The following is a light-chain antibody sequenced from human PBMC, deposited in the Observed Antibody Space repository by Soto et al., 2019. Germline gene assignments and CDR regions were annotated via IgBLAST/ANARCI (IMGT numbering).Light chain of an antibody. V-gene: IGKV1-9*01. CDR1: QGINSH. CDR3: LQLKSYPLT. J-gene: IGKJ3*01. CDR2: AAS. Sequence: IQLTQSPSSLSASVGDRVSITCRASQGINSHLAWYQQKPGKAPKLLIYAASTLQSGVPSRFSGSGSGTNFTLTIISLQPEDFAAYYCLQLKSYPLTFGPGTKVDIK.